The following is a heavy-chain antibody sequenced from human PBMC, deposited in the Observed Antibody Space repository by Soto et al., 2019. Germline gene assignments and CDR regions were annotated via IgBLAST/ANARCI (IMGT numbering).Heavy chain of an antibody. J-gene: IGHJ6*02. CDR1: GGDFSSYT. V-gene: IGHV1-69*02. CDR3: XXXXXXXXXXXXXXYYGMDV. CDR2: INPLIAIP. Sequence: QVQLVQSGAEVKKPGSSVKVSCKASGGDFSSYTFSWVRQAPGQGLEWMGRINPLIAIPTYAQKFQDRVTITADKXXXXXXXXXXXXXXXXXXXXXXXXXXXXXXXXXXXXYYGMDVWGQGTSVTVSS.